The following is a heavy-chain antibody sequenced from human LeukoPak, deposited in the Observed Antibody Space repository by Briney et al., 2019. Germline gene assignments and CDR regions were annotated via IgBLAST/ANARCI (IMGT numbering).Heavy chain of an antibody. J-gene: IGHJ4*02. D-gene: IGHD3-22*01. V-gene: IGHV3-7*01. Sequence: GGSLRLSCAASGFTFSTFWMSWVRQAPGKGLERVANIKEDGSEKYYVDSVKGRFTISRDSAKNSLYLQMNSLRAEDTAVYYCATSSGSRGLYFDFWGQGTLATVSS. CDR1: GFTFSTFW. CDR3: ATSSGSRGLYFDF. CDR2: IKEDGSEK.